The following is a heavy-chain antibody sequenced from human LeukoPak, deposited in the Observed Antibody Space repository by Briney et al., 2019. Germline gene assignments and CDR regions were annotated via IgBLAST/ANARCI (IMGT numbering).Heavy chain of an antibody. CDR3: ARGLGPAANPNWFDP. Sequence: SETLSLTCALYVESFSTYYWSWIRQPPGKGLEWIGEINHTGSTNYNPSLKSRVTISVDTSKNQFSLKLSSVTAADTAMYYCARGLGPAANPNWFDPWGQGTLVTVSS. D-gene: IGHD2-2*01. CDR2: INHTGST. J-gene: IGHJ5*02. CDR1: VESFSTYY. V-gene: IGHV4-34*01.